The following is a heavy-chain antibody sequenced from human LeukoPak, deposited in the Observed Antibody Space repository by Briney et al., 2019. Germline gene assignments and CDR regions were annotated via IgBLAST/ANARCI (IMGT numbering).Heavy chain of an antibody. V-gene: IGHV3-23*01. CDR1: GFTFSSYA. J-gene: IGHJ4*02. Sequence: GGSLRLSCAASGFTFSSYAMSWVRQAPGKGLEWVSAISGSGGSTYYADSVKGRFTISRDNSKNALYLQMNSLRAEDTGVYFCARGQTLTFWGQGTLVTVSS. CDR3: ARGQTLTF. CDR2: ISGSGGST.